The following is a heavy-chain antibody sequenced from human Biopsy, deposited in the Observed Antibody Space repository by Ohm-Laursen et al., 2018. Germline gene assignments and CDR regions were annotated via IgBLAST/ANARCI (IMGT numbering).Heavy chain of an antibody. CDR3: ARDTRWSPYGKDV. Sequence: SLRLSCTASGFHFSDYYMRWIRQAPGRGLDWVSYISGGGTTIYYADSVKGRFTISRDNAKKSLYLQMNSLRAEDTAVYYYARDTRWSPYGKDVWGQGTTVTVSS. J-gene: IGHJ6*02. V-gene: IGHV3-11*01. CDR2: ISGGGTTI. D-gene: IGHD4-23*01. CDR1: GFHFSDYY.